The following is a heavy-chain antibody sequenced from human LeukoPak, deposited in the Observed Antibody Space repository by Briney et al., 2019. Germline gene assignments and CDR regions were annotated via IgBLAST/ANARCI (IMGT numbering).Heavy chain of an antibody. CDR2: INPNSGGT. CDR3: ARDKSGRYRGGSWFDP. CDR1: GYTFTGYY. Sequence: ASVKVSCKASGYTFTGYYMHWVRQAPGQGLEWMGWINPNSGGTNYAQKFQGRVTVTRDTSISTAYMELSRLRSDDTAVYYCARDKSGRYRGGSWFDPWGQGILVTVSS. V-gene: IGHV1-2*02. J-gene: IGHJ5*02. D-gene: IGHD1-26*01.